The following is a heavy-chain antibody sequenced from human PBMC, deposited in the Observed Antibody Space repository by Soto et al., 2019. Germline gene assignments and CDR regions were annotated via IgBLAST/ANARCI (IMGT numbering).Heavy chain of an antibody. CDR1: GFSLSTSGVG. CDR2: IYWDDDK. Sequence: QITLKESGPTLVKPTQTLTLTCTFSGFSLSTSGVGVGWIRQPPGKALEWLALIYWDDDKRYSPSLKSRLTITKDTAKNQVVLTTTNVDPGDTATDYCAHSGFSSSRYGVVVDYWGQGTLVTVSS. D-gene: IGHD6-13*01. J-gene: IGHJ4*02. V-gene: IGHV2-5*02. CDR3: AHSGFSSSRYGVVVDY.